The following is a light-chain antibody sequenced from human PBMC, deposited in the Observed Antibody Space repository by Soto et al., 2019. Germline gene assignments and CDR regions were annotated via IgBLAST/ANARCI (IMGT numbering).Light chain of an antibody. V-gene: IGKV3-20*01. CDR3: QQYSTSRLT. Sequence: EIVLTQSPGTLSLSPGERATLSCRASQSVTSSYLAWYQQKPGQAPRLLISGASSRATGIPDRFSGSGSGTDLTLTISRLEPEDCAVYYCQQYSTSRLTFGGGTKVEIK. CDR2: GAS. J-gene: IGKJ4*01. CDR1: QSVTSSY.